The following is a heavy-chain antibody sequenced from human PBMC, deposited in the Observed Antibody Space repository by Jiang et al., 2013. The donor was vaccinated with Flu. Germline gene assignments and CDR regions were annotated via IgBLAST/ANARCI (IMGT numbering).Heavy chain of an antibody. CDR3: ARDAGDGYNLGYWYFDL. CDR2: IYHSGST. Sequence: GPGLVKPSETLSLTCAVSGYSISSGYYWGWIRQPPGKGLEWIGSIYHSGSTYYNPPLKSRVTISVDTSKNQFSLKLSSVTAADTAVYYCARDAGDGYNLGYWYFDLWG. D-gene: IGHD5-24*01. V-gene: IGHV4-38-2*02. J-gene: IGHJ2*01. CDR1: GYSISSGYY.